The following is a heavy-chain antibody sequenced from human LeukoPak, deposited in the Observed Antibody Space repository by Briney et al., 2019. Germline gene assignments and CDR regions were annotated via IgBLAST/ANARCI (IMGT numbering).Heavy chain of an antibody. CDR3: TRMTSGHDY. CDR2: INHSGYT. V-gene: IGHV4-34*01. CDR1: GVSFDDYY. J-gene: IGHJ4*02. D-gene: IGHD3-10*01. Sequence: SETLSLTCAVSGVSFDDYYWAWVRQTPGKGLEWIGEINHSGYTNDSPSLKSRVTLSIDTSRKQFSLNLRSVTVADAGTYYCTRMTSGHDYWGQGTLVTVSS.